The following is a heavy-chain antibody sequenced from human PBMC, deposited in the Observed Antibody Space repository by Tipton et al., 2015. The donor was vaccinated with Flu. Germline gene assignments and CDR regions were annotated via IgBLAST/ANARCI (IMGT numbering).Heavy chain of an antibody. Sequence: LRLSCSVSSGAISGHYWSWIRQPAGKGLEWIGRVYSSGTTTFNPSLRSRATMSVDTSKNQFSLRLNSLTAADTATYYCARGDGGNHEVFHYWGQGTLVTVSS. D-gene: IGHD4-23*01. CDR1: SGAISGHY. J-gene: IGHJ4*02. CDR3: ARGDGGNHEVFHY. CDR2: VYSSGTT. V-gene: IGHV4-4*07.